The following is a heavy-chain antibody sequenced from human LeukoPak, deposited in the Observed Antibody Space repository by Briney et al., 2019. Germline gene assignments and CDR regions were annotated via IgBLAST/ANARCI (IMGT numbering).Heavy chain of an antibody. J-gene: IGHJ4*02. CDR2: IFNSDGST. Sequence: GGSLRLSCAASGFPFSTYDMSWGRQAPGKGLEWVSVIFNSDGSTYYADSVKGRFTISRDNSKNTLYLQMNSLRAEDTAVYYCEKGAHFDYWGQGTLVTVSS. CDR3: EKGAHFDY. V-gene: IGHV3-23*01. CDR1: GFPFSTYD.